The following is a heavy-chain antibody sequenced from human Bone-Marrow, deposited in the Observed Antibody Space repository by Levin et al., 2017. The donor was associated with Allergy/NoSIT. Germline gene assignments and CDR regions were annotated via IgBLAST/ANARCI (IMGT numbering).Heavy chain of an antibody. CDR2: ISGSGGST. V-gene: IGHV3-23*01. CDR1: GFTFSSYA. D-gene: IGHD2-2*01. CDR3: AKGLIVVVPAASYYGMDV. J-gene: IGHJ6*02. Sequence: GGSLRLSCAASGFTFSSYAMSWVRQAPGKGLEWVSAISGSGGSTYYADSVKGRFTISRDNSKNTLYLQMNSLRAEDTAVYYCAKGLIVVVPAASYYGMDVWGQGTTVTVSS.